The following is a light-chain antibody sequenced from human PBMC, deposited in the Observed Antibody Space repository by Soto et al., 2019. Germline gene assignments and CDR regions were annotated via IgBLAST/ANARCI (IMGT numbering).Light chain of an antibody. Sequence: QSALTQPPSASGSPGQSVTISCTGTSSDVGGYNYVSWYQHHPGKAPKLIIYEVYKRPSGVPDRFSGSKSGNTAALTVSELQDEDEADYYCSLYVGTNSYVFGTGDKDTVL. V-gene: IGLV2-8*01. CDR2: EVY. CDR1: SSDVGGYNY. J-gene: IGLJ1*01. CDR3: SLYVGTNSYV.